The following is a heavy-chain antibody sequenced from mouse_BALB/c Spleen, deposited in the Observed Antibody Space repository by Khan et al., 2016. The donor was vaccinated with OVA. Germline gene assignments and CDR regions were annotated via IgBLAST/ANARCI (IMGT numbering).Heavy chain of an antibody. D-gene: IGHD2-12*01. J-gene: IGHJ3*01. CDR3: VTAGAYHRSDAWFAY. Sequence: QVQLLQSGAELARPGASVKMSCKASGYTFTSYTIHWIKLRPGKGLEWIGYINPSNGYTNYNQKFKDKATLTADKSYNTAYMEMSSLTSDDSALCDYVTAGAYHRSDAWFAYWGQGTLVTVSA. CDR1: GYTFTSYT. CDR2: INPSNGYT. V-gene: IGHV1-4*01.